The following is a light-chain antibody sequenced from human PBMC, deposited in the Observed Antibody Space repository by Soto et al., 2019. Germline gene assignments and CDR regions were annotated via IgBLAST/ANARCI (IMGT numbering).Light chain of an antibody. V-gene: IGKV1-5*03. Sequence: DIQMTQSPSTLSGSVGDRVTISFRASQTIRSWLAWYQQKPGKAPKLLIYKASTLKSGVPSRFSGSGSGTEFTLTISSLQPDDFATYYCQHYNSYSEAFGQGTKVDIK. CDR3: QHYNSYSEA. CDR2: KAS. J-gene: IGKJ1*01. CDR1: QTIRSW.